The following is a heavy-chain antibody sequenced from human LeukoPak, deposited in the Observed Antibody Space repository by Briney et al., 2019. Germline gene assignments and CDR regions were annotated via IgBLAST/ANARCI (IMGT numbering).Heavy chain of an antibody. D-gene: IGHD2-15*01. CDR2: IKYDGSST. Sequence: GGSLRLSCAASGFTFSNSWMYWVRQTPDKGLVWVSRIKYDGSSTVYADSVKGRFTISRDNSKNTLYLQMNSLRAEDTAVYYCAKDTDIVVVVADYWGQGTLVTVSS. CDR3: AKDTDIVVVVADY. CDR1: GFTFSNSW. J-gene: IGHJ4*02. V-gene: IGHV3-74*01.